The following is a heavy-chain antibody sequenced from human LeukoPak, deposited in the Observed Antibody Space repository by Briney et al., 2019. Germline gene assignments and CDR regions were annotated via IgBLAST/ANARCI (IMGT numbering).Heavy chain of an antibody. V-gene: IGHV4-39*01. CDR1: GGSISSSSYY. D-gene: IGHD2-21*01. J-gene: IGHJ4*02. Sequence: SETLSLTCTVSGGSISSSSYYWGWIRQPPGKGLEWIGIVSFSGSTHYNPSLKSRLYISIDTSKKQFSLRLSSVTAADTAAYYCARHSGLGVVSPYSDYWGQGTLVTVSS. CDR3: ARHSGLGVVSPYSDY. CDR2: VSFSGST.